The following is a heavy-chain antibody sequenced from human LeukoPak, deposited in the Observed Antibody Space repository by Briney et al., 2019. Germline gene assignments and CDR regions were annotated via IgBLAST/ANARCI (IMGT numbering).Heavy chain of an antibody. J-gene: IGHJ6*02. D-gene: IGHD6-13*01. CDR1: GFTFSSYS. V-gene: IGHV3-48*02. Sequence: GGSLRLSCAASGFTFSSYSMNWVRQAPGKGLEWVSYISSSSSTIYYADSVKGRFTISRDNAKNSLYLQMNSLRDEDTAVYYCAREGSSSSWYSIYYYYYGMDVWGQGTTVTVS. CDR2: ISSSSSTI. CDR3: AREGSSSSWYSIYYYYYGMDV.